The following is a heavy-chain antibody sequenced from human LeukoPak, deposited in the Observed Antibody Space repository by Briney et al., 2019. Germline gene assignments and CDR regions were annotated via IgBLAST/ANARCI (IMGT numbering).Heavy chain of an antibody. CDR2: IGSSGGGT. V-gene: IGHV3-23*01. CDR1: GLTFNNYA. J-gene: IGHJ4*02. CDR3: VREPVMLRGIIKVTFFDY. D-gene: IGHD3-10*01. Sequence: GGSLRLSCEASGLTFNNYAMHWVRQSSGKRLEWVSGIGSSGGGTYYADSVKGRFTISRDSSKDTVYLQMNSLGAEDTAVYFCVREPVMLRGIIKVTFFDYWGQGTLVTVSS.